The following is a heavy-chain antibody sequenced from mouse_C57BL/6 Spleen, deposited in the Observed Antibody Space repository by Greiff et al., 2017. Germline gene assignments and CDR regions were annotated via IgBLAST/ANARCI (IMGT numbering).Heavy chain of an antibody. J-gene: IGHJ4*01. D-gene: IGHD2-14*01. V-gene: IGHV1-54*01. CDR1: GYAFTNYL. Sequence: QVQLQQSGAELVRPGTSVKVSCKASGYAFTNYLIEWVKQRPGQGLEWIGVINPGSGGTNYNEKFKGKATLTADKSSSTAYMQLSSLTSEDSAVYFCARNPHRDYAMDYWGQGTSVTVSS. CDR3: ARNPHRDYAMDY. CDR2: INPGSGGT.